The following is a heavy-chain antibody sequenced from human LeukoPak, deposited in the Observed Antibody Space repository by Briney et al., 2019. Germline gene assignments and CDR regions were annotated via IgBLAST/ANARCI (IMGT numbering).Heavy chain of an antibody. D-gene: IGHD3-10*01. CDR1: GGSISSYY. CDR2: ISYSGST. V-gene: IGHV4-59*01. Sequence: SETLSLTCTVSGGSISSYYRSWIRQPPGKGLEWIGYISYSGSTNYNPSLSGPVTISLDTSKNQFSLRLSSVTAADTAIYYCARRAGGSPFDIWGQGTMVTVSS. J-gene: IGHJ3*02. CDR3: ARRAGGSPFDI.